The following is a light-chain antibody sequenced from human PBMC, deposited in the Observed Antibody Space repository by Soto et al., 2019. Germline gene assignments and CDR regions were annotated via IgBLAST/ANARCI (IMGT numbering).Light chain of an antibody. V-gene: IGKV1-5*01. CDR3: QQYDNYPLT. CDR2: DAS. Sequence: DIQMSQSPSSLSASVGYSVTITCRASQSINRWLAWYQQKPGRAPKLLIYDASSLQSGVPSRFSGSGSGTEFTLTISNLQPDDFATYYCQQYDNYPLTFGGGTKVDIK. J-gene: IGKJ4*01. CDR1: QSINRW.